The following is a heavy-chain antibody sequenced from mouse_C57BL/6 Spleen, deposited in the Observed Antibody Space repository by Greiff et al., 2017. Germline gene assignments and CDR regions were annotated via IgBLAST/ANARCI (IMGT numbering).Heavy chain of an antibody. CDR2: ISSGSSTI. J-gene: IGHJ2*01. CDR3: ARNGFDY. V-gene: IGHV5-17*01. CDR1: GFTFSDYG. Sequence: EVKLMESGGGLVKPGGSLTLSCAASGFTFSDYGMHWVRQAPEKGLVRVAYISSGSSTIYYAVTVKGRFTISRDNAKNTLFLQMTSLRAEDKAMYYCARNGFDYWGQGTTLTVSS.